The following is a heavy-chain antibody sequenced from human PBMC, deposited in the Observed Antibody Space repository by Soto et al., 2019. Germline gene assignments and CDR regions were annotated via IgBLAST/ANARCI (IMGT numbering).Heavy chain of an antibody. CDR2: INPNSGGT. CDR1: GYTFTGYY. V-gene: IGHV1-2*02. CDR3: ARDLRANWNPAARSFDP. D-gene: IGHD1-20*01. Sequence: SSVKVSCKASGYTFTGYYMHWVRQAPGQGLEWMGWINPNSGGTNYAQKFQGRVTMTGDTSSSTAYMELSRLRSEHTEVYYSARDLRANWNPAARSFDPWGQGTLVTVSS. J-gene: IGHJ5*02.